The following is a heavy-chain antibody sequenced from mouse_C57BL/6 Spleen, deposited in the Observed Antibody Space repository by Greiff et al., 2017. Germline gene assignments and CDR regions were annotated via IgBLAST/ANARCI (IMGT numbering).Heavy chain of an antibody. CDR3: TRYRGNYVPWFAY. CDR2: IDPETGGT. D-gene: IGHD2-1*01. CDR1: GYTFTDYE. Sequence: VKLMESGAELVRPGASVTLSCKASGYTFTDYEMHWVKQTPVHGLEWIGAIDPETGGTAYNQKFKGKAILTADKSSSTAYMELRSLTSEDSAVYYCTRYRGNYVPWFAYWGQGTLVTVSA. J-gene: IGHJ3*01. V-gene: IGHV1-15*01.